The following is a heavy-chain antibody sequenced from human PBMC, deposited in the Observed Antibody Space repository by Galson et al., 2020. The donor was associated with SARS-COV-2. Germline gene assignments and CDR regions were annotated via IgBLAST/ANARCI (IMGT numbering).Heavy chain of an antibody. V-gene: IGHV3-21*01. Sequence: GESLKISCAASGFPFLSYSFNWVRQAPGKGLEWVASISAGSTYIYYSDSVKGRFTISRDNAKNSLYLQMNSLRADDTAVYYCARVGDMATTPNYYYYYGLDVWGQGTTVTVSS. J-gene: IGHJ6*02. CDR2: ISAGSTYI. CDR1: GFPFLSYS. CDR3: ARVGDMATTPNYYYYYGLDV. D-gene: IGHD3-16*01.